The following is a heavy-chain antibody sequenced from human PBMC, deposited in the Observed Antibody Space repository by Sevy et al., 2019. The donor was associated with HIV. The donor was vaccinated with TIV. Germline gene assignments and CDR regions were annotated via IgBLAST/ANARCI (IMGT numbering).Heavy chain of an antibody. CDR1: GFTFSSYW. V-gene: IGHV3-74*01. CDR2: ISSDGSST. D-gene: IGHD6-6*01. CDR3: ARDGRAARDFDS. Sequence: GGSLRLSCAASGFTFSSYWMHWVRHAPGKGLVWVSRISSDGSSTSYADSVRGRFTISRDNAKNTLYLQMNSLRAEDTAVYYCARDGRAARDFDSWGQRTLVTVSS. J-gene: IGHJ4*02.